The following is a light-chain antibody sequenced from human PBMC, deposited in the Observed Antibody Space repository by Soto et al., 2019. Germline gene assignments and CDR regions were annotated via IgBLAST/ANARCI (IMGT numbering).Light chain of an antibody. J-gene: IGKJ4*01. CDR2: AAS. CDR3: QQANSFPRT. V-gene: IGKV1-12*01. CDR1: QAVSTW. Sequence: DIQMTQSPSSLSASVGDRVTITCRANQAVSTWLAWYQQKPGDAPKLLIYAASTLQSGVPSRFSGSGSGTDFTLTIRSLQPEDVATYYCQQANSFPRTFGGGTKVDIK.